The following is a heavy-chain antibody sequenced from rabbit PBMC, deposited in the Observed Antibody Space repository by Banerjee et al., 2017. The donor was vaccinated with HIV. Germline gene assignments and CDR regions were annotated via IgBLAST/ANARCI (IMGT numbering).Heavy chain of an antibody. J-gene: IGHJ4*01. D-gene: IGHD3-3*01. CDR3: AGSLVDNANL. CDR1: GFSFSNKYV. CDR2: INSSSRNV. Sequence: QSLEESGGDLVKPGGSLTITCTASGFSFSNKYVMCWVRQAPGKGLEWIGCINSSSRNVVYASWATGRFTISKTSPTTVTLQMTSLTVADTATYLCAGSLVDNANLWGQGTLVTVS. V-gene: IGHV1S40*01.